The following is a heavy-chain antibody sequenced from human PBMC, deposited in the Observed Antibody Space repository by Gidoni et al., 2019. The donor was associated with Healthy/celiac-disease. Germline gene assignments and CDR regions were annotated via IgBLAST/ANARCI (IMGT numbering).Heavy chain of an antibody. CDR1: GFPVSSYA. J-gene: IGHJ4*02. CDR2: ISGSGGST. Sequence: EVQLLVSGRGLVKPGGSLRLCCPASGFPVSSYAMSWVRQAPGKGLEWVSAISGSGGSTYYADSVKGRFTISRDNSKNTLYLQMNSLRAEDTAVYYCAKDTTPLNDYGDGSDFFDYWGQGTLVTVSS. V-gene: IGHV3-23*01. D-gene: IGHD4-17*01. CDR3: AKDTTPLNDYGDGSDFFDY.